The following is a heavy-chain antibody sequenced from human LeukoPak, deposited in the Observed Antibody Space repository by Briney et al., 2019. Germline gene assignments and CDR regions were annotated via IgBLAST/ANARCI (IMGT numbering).Heavy chain of an antibody. J-gene: IGHJ3*02. Sequence: GGSLRLSCAASGFTFSSYGMSWVRQAPGKGLEWVANIKQDGSEKYYVDSVKGRFTISRDNAKNSLYLQMNSLRAEDTAVYYCARDPSALFVPVIWRQGTMVTVSS. CDR3: ARDPSALFVPVI. CDR2: IKQDGSEK. V-gene: IGHV3-7*01. CDR1: GFTFSSYG. D-gene: IGHD3-10*01.